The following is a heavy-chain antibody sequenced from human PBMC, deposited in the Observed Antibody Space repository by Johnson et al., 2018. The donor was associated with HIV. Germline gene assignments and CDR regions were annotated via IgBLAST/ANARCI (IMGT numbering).Heavy chain of an antibody. CDR2: IYSGGST. Sequence: QVQLVESGGGVVQPGRSLRLSCAASGFTFSSYAMHWVRQAPGKGLEWVAVIYSGGSTYYVDSVKGRFTISRDNSKNTLYLQMNSLRAEDTAVYYCAKGGYSYGNAFDIWGQGTMVTVSS. CDR3: AKGGYSYGNAFDI. D-gene: IGHD5-18*01. CDR1: GFTFSSYA. J-gene: IGHJ3*02. V-gene: IGHV3-NL1*01.